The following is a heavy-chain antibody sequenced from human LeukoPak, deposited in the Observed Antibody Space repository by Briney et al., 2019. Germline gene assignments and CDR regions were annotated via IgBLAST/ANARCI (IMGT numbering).Heavy chain of an antibody. CDR2: ISSGSGTI. D-gene: IGHD6-19*01. Sequence: GGSLRLSCAASGFTFSTYSMNWVRQAPGKGLEWVSYISSGSGTIYYADSVRGRFTISRDNAKNSLYLQMNSLRDEDTAVYYCARPAVGSGPPEDYWGQGTLVTVSS. CDR1: GFTFSTYS. CDR3: ARPAVGSGPPEDY. J-gene: IGHJ4*02. V-gene: IGHV3-48*02.